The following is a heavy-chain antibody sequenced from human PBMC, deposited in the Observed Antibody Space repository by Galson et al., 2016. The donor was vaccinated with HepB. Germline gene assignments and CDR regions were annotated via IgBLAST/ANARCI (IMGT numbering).Heavy chain of an antibody. Sequence: SLRLSCAASGFTFSSYGMHWVRQAPGKGLEWVALIWYDGNNKYYADSVKGRFSISRDTSKNTQYLQMNSLRAEDTAVYYCARERPDIAVAAFDYWGQGTL. CDR2: IWYDGNNK. CDR3: ARERPDIAVAAFDY. D-gene: IGHD6-19*01. J-gene: IGHJ4*02. V-gene: IGHV3-33*01. CDR1: GFTFSSYG.